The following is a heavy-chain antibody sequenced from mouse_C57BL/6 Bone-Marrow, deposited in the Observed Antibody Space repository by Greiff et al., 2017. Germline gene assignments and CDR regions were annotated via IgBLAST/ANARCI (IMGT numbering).Heavy chain of an antibody. CDR3: ANPGGYDEGVDWYFDV. Sequence: QVQLKQPGAELVKPGASVKLSCKASGYTFTSYWMHWVKQRPGQGLEWIGMIHPNSGSTNYNEKFKSKATLTVDKSSSTAYMQLSSLTSEDSAVYYCANPGGYDEGVDWYFDVWGTGTTVTVSS. CDR2: IHPNSGST. J-gene: IGHJ1*03. D-gene: IGHD2-2*01. V-gene: IGHV1-64*01. CDR1: GYTFTSYW.